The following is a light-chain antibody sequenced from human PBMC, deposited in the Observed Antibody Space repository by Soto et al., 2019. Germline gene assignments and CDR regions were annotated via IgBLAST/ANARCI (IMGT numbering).Light chain of an antibody. CDR1: HNILYSSDNKNY. V-gene: IGKV4-1*01. Sequence: IVLTQSPDSLAVSLCERATINCKSSHNILYSSDNKNYLAWYQQKPGQAPRLLIYGASTRATGIPARFSGSGSGTEFTLTISSLQSEDFAVYYCQQYNNWPRTFGQGTKVDIK. CDR2: GAS. J-gene: IGKJ1*01. CDR3: QQYNNWPRT.